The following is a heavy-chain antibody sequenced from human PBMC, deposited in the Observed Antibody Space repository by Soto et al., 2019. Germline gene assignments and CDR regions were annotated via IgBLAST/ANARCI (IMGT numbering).Heavy chain of an antibody. CDR3: AQGSYSSAWTGIDY. D-gene: IGHD6-19*01. CDR2: ISGSGGST. Sequence: RRALWRSCAASGGSRISYAMNWVRHAPGKGLEWCSAISGSGGSTYYADPVTGRFTISRANSKHTLYLQMNSLRAEDTAVYYCAQGSYSSAWTGIDYWRQGTLVTVSS. V-gene: IGHV3-23*01. CDR1: GGSRISYA. J-gene: IGHJ4*02.